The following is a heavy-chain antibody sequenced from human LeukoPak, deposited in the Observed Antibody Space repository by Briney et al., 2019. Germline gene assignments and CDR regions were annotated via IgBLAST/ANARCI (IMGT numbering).Heavy chain of an antibody. D-gene: IGHD6-13*01. J-gene: IGHJ3*02. CDR1: GGTFSSYA. CDR3: ARAPHSSSWYLRGAFDI. CDR2: IIPILGIA. V-gene: IGHV1-69*04. Sequence: SVKVSCKASGGTFSSYAISWVRQAPGQGLEWMGRIIPILGIANYAQKFQGRVTITADKSTSTAYMELSSLRSEDTAVYYCARAPHSSSWYLRGAFDIWGQGTMVTVSS.